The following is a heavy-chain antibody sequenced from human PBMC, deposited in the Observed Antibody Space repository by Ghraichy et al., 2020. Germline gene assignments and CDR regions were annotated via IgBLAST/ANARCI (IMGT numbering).Heavy chain of an antibody. CDR1: GFTFSSYW. D-gene: IGHD6-19*01. V-gene: IGHV3-7*01. Sequence: GGSLRLSCAASGFTFSSYWMSWVRQAPGKGLEWVANIKKDGSEEYYVDSVKGRFTISRDIAKNSLYLQMNSLRAEDTAVYYCARLYSSGWYEPDYWGQGTLVTVSS. CDR2: IKKDGSEE. J-gene: IGHJ4*02. CDR3: ARLYSSGWYEPDY.